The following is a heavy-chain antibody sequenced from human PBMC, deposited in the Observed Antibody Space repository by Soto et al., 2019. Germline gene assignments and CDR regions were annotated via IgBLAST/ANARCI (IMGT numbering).Heavy chain of an antibody. D-gene: IGHD6-13*01. J-gene: IGHJ6*02. CDR3: AEAGIAAAGTIYYYGMDV. CDR2: IIPIFGTA. CDR1: GGTFSSYA. Sequence: QVQLVQSGAEVKKPGSSVKVSCKASGGTFSSYAISWVRQGPGQGLEWMGGIIPIFGTANYAQKFQGRVTITADESTSTAYMELSSLRSEDTAVYYCAEAGIAAAGTIYYYGMDVWGQGTTVTVSS. V-gene: IGHV1-69*01.